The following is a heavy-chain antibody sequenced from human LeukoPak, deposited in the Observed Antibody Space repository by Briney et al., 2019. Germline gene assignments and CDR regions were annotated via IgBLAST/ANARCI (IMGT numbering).Heavy chain of an antibody. D-gene: IGHD3-22*01. J-gene: IGHJ4*02. Sequence: PGGSLRLSCAASGFTFSSYAMRWVRQAPGKGLEWVSAISGSGGSTYYADSVKGRFTISRDNSKNTLYLQMNSLRAEDTAVYYCAKDRSPYYDSGYCDYWGQGTLVTVSS. V-gene: IGHV3-23*01. CDR1: GFTFSSYA. CDR2: ISGSGGST. CDR3: AKDRSPYYDSGYCDY.